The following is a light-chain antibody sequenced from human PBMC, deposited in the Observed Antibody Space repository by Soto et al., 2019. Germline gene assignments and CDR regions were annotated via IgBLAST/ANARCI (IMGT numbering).Light chain of an antibody. CDR2: EDL. CDR1: SSDVGAYDL. Sequence: QSALTQTASVSGSPGQSITISCIGTSSDVGAYDLVSWYQQHPGTAPRLIIYEDLRRPSGIDSRFSGSKSGNTASLTISGLRPEDEGNYHCCSYAGNRIFVFGGGTKLTVL. CDR3: CSYAGNRIFV. V-gene: IGLV2-23*01. J-gene: IGLJ3*02.